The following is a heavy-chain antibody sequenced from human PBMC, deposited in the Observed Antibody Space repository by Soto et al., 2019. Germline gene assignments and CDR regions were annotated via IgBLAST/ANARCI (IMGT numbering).Heavy chain of an antibody. CDR1: GLTFSSYS. CDR3: ARDNDLRCYFYDMYV. J-gene: IGHJ6*02. Sequence: EVQLVESGGGLVQPGGSLRLSCAASGLTFSSYSMNWVRQAPGKGLEWVSYISSTSSTIYYADSVKGRFTISRDSAKNSLYLQMNSLRDEDTGVYYCARDNDLRCYFYDMYVWGQGTTITVSS. D-gene: IGHD3-3*01. V-gene: IGHV3-48*02. CDR2: ISSTSSTI.